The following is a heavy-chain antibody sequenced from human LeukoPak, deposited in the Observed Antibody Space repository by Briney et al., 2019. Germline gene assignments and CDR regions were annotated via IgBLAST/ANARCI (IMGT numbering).Heavy chain of an antibody. Sequence: GGSLRLSCAASGFIFSSYSMNWVRQAPGKGLEWVSYISSSSSTMYYAASVKGRFSISRDNSKNTLYLQMNSLRAEDTAVYYCAKYTPMDVWGKGTTVTVSS. D-gene: IGHD2-15*01. V-gene: IGHV3-48*04. CDR2: ISSSSSTM. J-gene: IGHJ6*03. CDR3: AKYTPMDV. CDR1: GFIFSSYS.